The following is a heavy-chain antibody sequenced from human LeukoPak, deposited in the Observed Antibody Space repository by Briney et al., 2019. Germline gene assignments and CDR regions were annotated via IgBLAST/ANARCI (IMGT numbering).Heavy chain of an antibody. V-gene: IGHV1-18*01. CDR1: VYTFTSYG. Sequence: ASVKVSCKASVYTFTSYGISWVRQAPGQGVEGMGWISAYNGNTNHAQKLQGRVTLTTDTSTSTAYMELRSLRSDDTAVYYCARDTAGDYVYGMDVWGQGTTVTVSS. CDR3: ARDTAGDYVYGMDV. J-gene: IGHJ6*02. CDR2: ISAYNGNT.